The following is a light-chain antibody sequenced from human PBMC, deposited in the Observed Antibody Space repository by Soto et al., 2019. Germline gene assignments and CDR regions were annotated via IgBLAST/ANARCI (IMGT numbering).Light chain of an antibody. CDR1: NIGRKS. V-gene: IGLV3-21*02. CDR3: QVWDNTYHVV. J-gene: IGLJ2*01. Sequence: SYELTQPPSVSEAPGQTATITCGGSNIGRKSVHWYQQQPGQAPVLVVYADSDRPSGIPERFSGSKSGNTATLTITGVEAGDEADYYCQVWDNTYHVVVGGGTKLTVL. CDR2: ADS.